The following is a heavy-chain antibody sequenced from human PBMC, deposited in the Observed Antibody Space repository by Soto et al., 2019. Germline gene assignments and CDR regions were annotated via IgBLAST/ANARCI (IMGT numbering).Heavy chain of an antibody. Sequence: VAVISYDGSNKYYADSVKGRFTISRDNSKNTLYLQMNSLRAEDTAVYYCARDGSPGVGATSYFDYWGQGTLVTVSS. CDR3: ARDGSPGVGATSYFDY. D-gene: IGHD1-26*01. V-gene: IGHV3-30-3*01. J-gene: IGHJ4*02. CDR2: ISYDGSNK.